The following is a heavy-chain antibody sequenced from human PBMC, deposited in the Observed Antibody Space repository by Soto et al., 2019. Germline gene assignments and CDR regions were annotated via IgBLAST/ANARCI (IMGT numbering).Heavy chain of an antibody. CDR3: ARDRGGYYYDSSGYYSKNVFDI. D-gene: IGHD3-22*01. Sequence: GGSLRLSCAASGFAFSSYAMHWVRQAPGKGLEWVTVISFDGTNKYYADSVKGRFTISRDNSKNTLCLQMNSLRAEDTAVYYCARDRGGYYYDSSGYYSKNVFDIWGQGTMVTVSS. V-gene: IGHV3-30-3*01. CDR2: ISFDGTNK. J-gene: IGHJ3*02. CDR1: GFAFSSYA.